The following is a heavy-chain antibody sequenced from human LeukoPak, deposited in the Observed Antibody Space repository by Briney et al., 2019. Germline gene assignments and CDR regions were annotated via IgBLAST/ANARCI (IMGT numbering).Heavy chain of an antibody. CDR1: GGSISSSSYY. CDR2: IYYSGST. D-gene: IGHD3-22*01. Sequence: SETLSLTCTVSGGSISSSSYYWGGIRQPPGKGLEWLGSIYYSGSTYYNPSLKSRVTIFVDTSKNQFSLKLSSVTAADTAVYYCARLGAHDSSGYYYFGFDPWGQGTLVTVSS. J-gene: IGHJ5*02. V-gene: IGHV4-39*01. CDR3: ARLGAHDSSGYYYFGFDP.